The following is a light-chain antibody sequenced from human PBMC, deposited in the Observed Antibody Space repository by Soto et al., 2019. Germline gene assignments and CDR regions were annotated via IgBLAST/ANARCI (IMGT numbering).Light chain of an antibody. CDR2: EGS. CDR1: SSDVGSYNL. J-gene: IGLJ1*01. V-gene: IGLV2-23*01. CDR3: CSYAGSSTFV. Sequence: QSALSHPASVSWSPGQSIAIACTGTSSDVGSYNLVSWYQQHPGKAPKLMIYEGSKRPSGVSNRFSGSKSGNTASLTISGLQAEEEADHYCCSYAGSSTFVFGTGTKVTVL.